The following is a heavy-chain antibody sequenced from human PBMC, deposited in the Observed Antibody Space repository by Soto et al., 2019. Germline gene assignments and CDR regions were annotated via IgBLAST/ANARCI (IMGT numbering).Heavy chain of an antibody. CDR3: ATDSGSYHYFDY. V-gene: IGHV3-21*01. CDR1: GFTFSSYS. Sequence: GGSLRLSCAASGFTFSSYSMNWVRQAPGKGLEWVSSISSSSSYIYYADSVKGRFTISRDNAKNSLYLQMNSLRAEDTAVYYCATDSGSYHYFDYWGQGTLVTVPS. CDR2: ISSSSSYI. J-gene: IGHJ4*02. D-gene: IGHD1-26*01.